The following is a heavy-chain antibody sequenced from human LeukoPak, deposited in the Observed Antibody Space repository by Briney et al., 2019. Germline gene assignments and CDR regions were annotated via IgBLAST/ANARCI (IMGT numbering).Heavy chain of an antibody. V-gene: IGHV3-48*01. CDR3: AKDQVIAAAANSDY. D-gene: IGHD6-13*01. CDR2: ISSSSGTI. J-gene: IGHJ4*02. Sequence: AGGSLRLSCAASGFRFSTFGMSWVRQAPGKGLEWVSYISSSSGTIFYADSVKGRFTISRDNSKNTLYLQMNSLRAEDTAVYYCAKDQVIAAAANSDYWGQGTLVTVSP. CDR1: GFRFSTFG.